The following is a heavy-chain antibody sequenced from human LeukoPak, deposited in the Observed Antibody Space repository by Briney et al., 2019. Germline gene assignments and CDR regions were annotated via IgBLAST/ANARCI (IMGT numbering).Heavy chain of an antibody. D-gene: IGHD2-2*01. Sequence: SVEVSCKASGGSFRSFGLNWVRQAPGQGLEWMGGIIPILGTPKYAQKLQGRVTITADESTSAAYMELSSLRYEDTAVYYCARGLYCSSSNSCYDYGMDVWGQGTTVTVSS. V-gene: IGHV1-69*13. J-gene: IGHJ6*02. CDR1: GGSFRSFG. CDR3: ARGLYCSSSNSCYDYGMDV. CDR2: IIPILGTP.